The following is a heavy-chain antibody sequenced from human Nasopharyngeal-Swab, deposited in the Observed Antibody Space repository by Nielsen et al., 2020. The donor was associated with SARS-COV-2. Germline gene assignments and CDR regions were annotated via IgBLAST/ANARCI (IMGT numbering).Heavy chain of an antibody. Sequence: GESLKISCAASGFTFSSYSMSWVRQAPGKGLEWVSSISSSSSYIYYADSVKGRFTISRDNAKNSLYLQMNSLRAEDTAVYYCASGGSSSWYYYYYMDVWGKGTTVTVSS. V-gene: IGHV3-21*01. CDR2: ISSSSSYI. CDR1: GFTFSSYS. J-gene: IGHJ6*03. D-gene: IGHD6-13*01. CDR3: ASGGSSSWYYYYYMDV.